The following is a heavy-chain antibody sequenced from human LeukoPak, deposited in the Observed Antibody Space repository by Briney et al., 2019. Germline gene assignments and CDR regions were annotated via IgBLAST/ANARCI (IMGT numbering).Heavy chain of an antibody. Sequence: SETLSLTCAVYGVSFSGYYWSWLRQPPGKGLEWIGEINHSGSTNYNPSLKSRVTISVDTSKNQFSLKLSSVTAADTAVYYCAGGRCSSTSCYARARHDAFDIWGQGTMVTVSS. CDR3: AGGRCSSTSCYARARHDAFDI. CDR1: GVSFSGYY. J-gene: IGHJ3*02. CDR2: INHSGST. D-gene: IGHD2-2*01. V-gene: IGHV4-34*01.